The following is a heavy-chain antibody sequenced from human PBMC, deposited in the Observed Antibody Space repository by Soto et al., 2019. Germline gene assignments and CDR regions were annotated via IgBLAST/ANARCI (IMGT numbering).Heavy chain of an antibody. V-gene: IGHV4-31*03. CDR1: GGSMTSGDQY. CDR3: ARGGLAARKGRWFDP. D-gene: IGHD6-6*01. CDR2: INHRGSL. J-gene: IGHJ5*02. Sequence: PSETLSLTCTVTGGSMTSGDQYWTWIRHRPGEGLEWFGYINHRGSLYYNPSLKSRVSMSVDTSKNQFSLKVNSMTAADTAVYYCARGGLAARKGRWFDPWGQGTLVTVSS.